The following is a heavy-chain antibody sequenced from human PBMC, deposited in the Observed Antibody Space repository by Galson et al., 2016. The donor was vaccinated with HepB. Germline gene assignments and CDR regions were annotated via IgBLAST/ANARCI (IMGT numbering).Heavy chain of an antibody. CDR3: ARGSYYYDNSGYYYTLADH. J-gene: IGHJ4*02. CDR2: IWYDGTNE. Sequence: SLRLSCAASGFTFSNFGMHWVRQAPGKGLEWVALIWYDGTNEYYADSVKGRFTISRDNSKNTPYLQMNSLRAEDTAVYYCARGSYYYDNSGYYYTLADHWGQGTLVTVSS. V-gene: IGHV3-33*01. CDR1: GFTFSNFG. D-gene: IGHD3-22*01.